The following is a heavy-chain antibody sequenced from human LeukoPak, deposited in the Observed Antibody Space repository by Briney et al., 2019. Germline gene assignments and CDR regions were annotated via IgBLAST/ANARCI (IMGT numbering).Heavy chain of an antibody. D-gene: IGHD2-2*01. CDR3: AREFLGYCSSTSCFGAFDI. CDR1: GGSISSYY. V-gene: IGHV4-59*01. CDR2: IYYSGST. J-gene: IGHJ3*02. Sequence: PSETLSLTCTVSGGSISSYYWSWIRQPPGKGLEWIGYIYYSGSTNYNPSLKSRVTISVDTSKNQFSLKLSSVTAADTAVYYCAREFLGYCSSTSCFGAFDIWGQGTMVTVSS.